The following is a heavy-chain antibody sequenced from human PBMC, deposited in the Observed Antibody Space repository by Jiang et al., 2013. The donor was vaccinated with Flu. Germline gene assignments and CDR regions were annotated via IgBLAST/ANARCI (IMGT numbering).Heavy chain of an antibody. CDR3: ARDYDSSGAFDY. CDR1: GYTFNNYG. CDR2: INTYHGNT. J-gene: IGHJ4*02. V-gene: IGHV1-18*01. D-gene: IGHD3-22*01. Sequence: SGAEVKRPGASVKVSCKASGYTFNNYGVGWVRQAPGQGLQWMGWINTYHGNTNYPQRLQGRVTMTTDASTNTAYMELRSLRSDDTAVYYCARDYDSSGAFDYWGQGTLVTVSS.